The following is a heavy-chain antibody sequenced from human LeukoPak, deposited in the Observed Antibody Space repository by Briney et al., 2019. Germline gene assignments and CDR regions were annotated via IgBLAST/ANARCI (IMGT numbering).Heavy chain of an antibody. CDR2: ISSSSSYI. CDR3: ARPELRGFAPNY. Sequence: GGSLRLSCAASGFTFSNAWMSWVRQAPGKGLEWVSSISSSSSYIYYADSVKGRFTISRDNAKNSLYLQMNSLRAEDTAVYYCARPELRGFAPNYWGQGTLVTVSS. CDR1: GFTFSNAW. D-gene: IGHD4-23*01. V-gene: IGHV3-21*01. J-gene: IGHJ4*02.